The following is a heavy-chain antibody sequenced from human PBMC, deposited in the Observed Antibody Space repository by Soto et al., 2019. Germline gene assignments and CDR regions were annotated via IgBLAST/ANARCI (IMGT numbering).Heavy chain of an antibody. CDR3: ASITMVRGVIIPYYYGMDV. D-gene: IGHD3-10*01. CDR1: GGTFSSYT. V-gene: IGHV1-69*02. Sequence: GASVKVSCKASGGTFSSYTISWVRQAPGQGLEWMGRIIPILCIANYAQKFQGRVTITADKSTSTAYMEPSSLRSEDTAVYYCASITMVRGVIIPYYYGMDVWGQGTTVTVS. CDR2: IIPILCIA. J-gene: IGHJ6*02.